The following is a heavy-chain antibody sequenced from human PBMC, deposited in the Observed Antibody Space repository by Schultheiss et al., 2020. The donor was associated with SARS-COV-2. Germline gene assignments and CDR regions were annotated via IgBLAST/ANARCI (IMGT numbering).Heavy chain of an antibody. V-gene: IGHV4-34*01. J-gene: IGHJ6*02. D-gene: IGHD3-22*01. Sequence: SETLSLTCTVSAGSIDNYYWTWIRQHPGKGLEWIGEINHSGTTNYNPSLKSRVTISVDTSSYHFSLKLSSVTAADTAVYYCARLGYNDNSPIFYYFYGLDVWGQGTTVTVSS. CDR3: ARLGYNDNSPIFYYFYGLDV. CDR1: AGSIDNYY. CDR2: INHSGTT.